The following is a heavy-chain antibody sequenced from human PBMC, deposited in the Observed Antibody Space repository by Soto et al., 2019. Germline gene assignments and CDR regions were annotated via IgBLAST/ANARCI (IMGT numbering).Heavy chain of an antibody. Sequence: SETLSLTCTVSCGSINTFYWSWVRQPAGKGLEWIGRIFSSGSTSFNPSLESRVAMSVDTSKNHFSLNLSSVAAADMAVYYCAREGSYSAYNFAHGIQLWSFDFWGQGALVTVSS. CDR1: CGSINTFY. J-gene: IGHJ4*02. CDR2: IFSSGST. CDR3: AREGSYSAYNFAHGIQLWSFDF. D-gene: IGHD5-12*01. V-gene: IGHV4-4*07.